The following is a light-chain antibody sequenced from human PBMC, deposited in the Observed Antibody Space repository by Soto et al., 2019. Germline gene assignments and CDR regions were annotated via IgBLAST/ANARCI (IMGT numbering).Light chain of an antibody. Sequence: QSVLTQPPSVSGAPGQRVIISCTGSSSNIGAGYDVHWYQQLPGTAPRLLIYDNNNRPSGVPARFSVSKSDTSASLAITGLQPEDEADYYCKSYDSSLSGSYVFGTGTKVTV. CDR3: KSYDSSLSGSYV. CDR1: SSNIGAGYD. CDR2: DNN. V-gene: IGLV1-40*01. J-gene: IGLJ1*01.